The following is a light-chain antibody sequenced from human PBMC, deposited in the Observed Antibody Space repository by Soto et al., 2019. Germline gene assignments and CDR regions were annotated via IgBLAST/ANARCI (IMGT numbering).Light chain of an antibody. J-gene: IGKJ1*01. CDR1: QDISNR. CDR3: QQHAAYPRD. Sequence: DIQVTQSPSAMSAAVGDRVTITCRTSQDISNRLGWFQQRPGKAPKRLISSASTLETGVPSRFSGTGSGTEFTLTISSLQPEDFETSYCQQHAAYPRDFGQGTKVDIK. CDR2: SAS. V-gene: IGKV1-17*03.